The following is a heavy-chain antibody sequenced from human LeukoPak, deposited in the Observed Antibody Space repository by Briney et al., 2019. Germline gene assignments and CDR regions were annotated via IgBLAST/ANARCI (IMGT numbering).Heavy chain of an antibody. J-gene: IGHJ4*02. Sequence: GGSLRLSCAASGFTFSSYEMNWVRQAPGKGLEWVSYISSSGSTIYYADSVKGRFTISRDNAKNSLYLQINSLRAEDTAVYYCARLIMVRGVTSDYWGQGTLVTVSS. CDR3: ARLIMVRGVTSDY. CDR1: GFTFSSYE. CDR2: ISSSGSTI. V-gene: IGHV3-48*03. D-gene: IGHD3-10*01.